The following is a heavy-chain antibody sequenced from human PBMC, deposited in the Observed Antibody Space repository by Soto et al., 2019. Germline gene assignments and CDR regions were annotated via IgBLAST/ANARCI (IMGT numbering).Heavy chain of an antibody. J-gene: IGHJ4*02. D-gene: IGHD4-17*01. V-gene: IGHV3-30-3*01. CDR1: GFTFSSYA. Sequence: VQLLESGGGLVQPGGSLRLSCAASGFTFSSYAMHWVRQAPGKGLEWVAVISYDGSNKYYADSVKGRFTISRDNSKNTLYLQMNSLRAEDTAVYYCARDYGDFLFDYWGQGTLVTVSS. CDR3: ARDYGDFLFDY. CDR2: ISYDGSNK.